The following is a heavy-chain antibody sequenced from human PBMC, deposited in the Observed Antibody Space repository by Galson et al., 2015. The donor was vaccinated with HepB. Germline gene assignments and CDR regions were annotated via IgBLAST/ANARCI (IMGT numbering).Heavy chain of an antibody. D-gene: IGHD2-2*01. V-gene: IGHV5-51*01. J-gene: IGHJ1*01. CDR3: ARGYCVNSSCGAEYFRR. Sequence: QSGAEVKKPGESLKISCKGSGYTFTNYWIGWVRQMPGKGLEWMGIIFPGDSDTRYSPSFQGQVTISADKSISTAYLQWGSLKASDTAMYYCARGYCVNSSCGAEYFRRWGQGTLVTVSS. CDR2: IFPGDSDT. CDR1: GYTFTNYW.